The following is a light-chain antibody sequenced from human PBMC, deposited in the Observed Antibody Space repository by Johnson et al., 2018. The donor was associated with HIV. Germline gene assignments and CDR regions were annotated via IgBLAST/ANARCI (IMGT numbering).Light chain of an antibody. CDR2: ENN. J-gene: IGLJ1*01. CDR1: SSNIGDNY. Sequence: QSVLTQPPSVSAAPGQKVTISCSGSSSNIGDNYVSWYQQLPGTAPKLLIYENNKRPSGIPDRFSGSKSGTSATLGITGLQTGDEADYYFGTWDSSLSAGLFGTGTKVTVL. V-gene: IGLV1-51*02. CDR3: GTWDSSLSAGL.